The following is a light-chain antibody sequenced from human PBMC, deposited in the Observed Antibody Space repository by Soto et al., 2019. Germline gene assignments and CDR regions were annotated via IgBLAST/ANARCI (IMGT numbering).Light chain of an antibody. CDR2: LNS. Sequence: QSVLTQPPSVSGAPGQRVTISCTGSSSNIAAGYDVHWYQQLPGTAPKLLIYLNSNRPSGVPDRVSGSKSGTSASLAITGLQAEDEADYYCQSYDSSLSGYWVFGGGTKLTVL. J-gene: IGLJ3*02. V-gene: IGLV1-40*01. CDR3: QSYDSSLSGYWV. CDR1: SSNIAAGYD.